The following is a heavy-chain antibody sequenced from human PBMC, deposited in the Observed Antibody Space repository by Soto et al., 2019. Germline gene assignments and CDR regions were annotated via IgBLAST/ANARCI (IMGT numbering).Heavy chain of an antibody. D-gene: IGHD2-21*01. CDR1: GGSISSGGYY. J-gene: IGHJ4*02. CDR3: ARAHFGGNQIFDY. Sequence: SSETLSLTCTVSGGSISSGGYYWSWIRQHPGKGLEWIGYIYYSGSTYYNPSLKSRVTISVDTSKNQFSLKLSSVTAADTAVYYCARAHFGGNQIFDYWGQGTLVTVSS. CDR2: IYYSGST. V-gene: IGHV4-31*03.